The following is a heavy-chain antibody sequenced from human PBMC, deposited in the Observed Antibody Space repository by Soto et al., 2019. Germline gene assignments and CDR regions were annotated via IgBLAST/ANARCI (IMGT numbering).Heavy chain of an antibody. D-gene: IGHD6-6*01. CDR2: ISAYNGNT. CDR3: AREFSSSVDWFDP. Sequence: ASAKVSCKASRGTFSSYAISWVRQAPGQGLEWMGWISAYNGNTNYAQKLQGRVTMTTDTSTSTAYMELRSLRSDDTAVYYCAREFSSSVDWFDPWGQGPLVTVFS. V-gene: IGHV1-18*01. J-gene: IGHJ5*02. CDR1: RGTFSSYA.